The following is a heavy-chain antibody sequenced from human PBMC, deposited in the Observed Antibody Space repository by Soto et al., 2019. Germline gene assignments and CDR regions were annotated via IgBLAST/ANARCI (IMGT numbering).Heavy chain of an antibody. V-gene: IGHV1-24*01. Sequence: ASVKVSCKVSGYTLTELSMHWVRQAPGKGLEWMGGFDPEDGETIYAQKFQGRVTMTEDTSTDTAYMELSSLRSEDTAVYYCATGVQQQLAADYWGQGTLVTVSS. CDR2: FDPEDGET. CDR3: ATGVQQQLAADY. D-gene: IGHD6-13*01. CDR1: GYTLTELS. J-gene: IGHJ4*02.